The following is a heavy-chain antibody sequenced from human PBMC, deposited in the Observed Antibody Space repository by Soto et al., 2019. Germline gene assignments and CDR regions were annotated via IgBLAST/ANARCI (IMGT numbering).Heavy chain of an antibody. J-gene: IGHJ1*01. CDR1: VGCIRSNDYG. V-gene: IGHV4-39*01. CDR3: ATPPTYSSDASEYFQN. CDR2: VYYTGNT. Sequence: SGSLSLTCTASVGCIRSNDYGVWIRQPPGKGLEWIGSVYYTGNTYYNPSLKSRITMSVDTSKNQFSLRLSSLTAADTAVYFCATPPTYSSDASEYFQNWGQGTLVTVSS. D-gene: IGHD4-4*01.